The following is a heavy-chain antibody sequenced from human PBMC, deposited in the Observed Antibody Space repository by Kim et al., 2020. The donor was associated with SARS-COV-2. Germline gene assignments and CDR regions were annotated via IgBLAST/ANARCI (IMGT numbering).Heavy chain of an antibody. Sequence: GGSLRLSCAASGFTVSSNYMSWVRQAPGKGLEWVSVIYSGGSTYYADSVKGRFTISRDNSKNTLYLQMNSLRAEDTAVYYCARALPPPYPHSLIGYSGYAKLDYWGQGTLVTVSS. CDR2: IYSGGST. J-gene: IGHJ4*02. V-gene: IGHV3-53*01. CDR3: ARALPPPYPHSLIGYSGYAKLDY. D-gene: IGHD5-12*01. CDR1: GFTVSSNY.